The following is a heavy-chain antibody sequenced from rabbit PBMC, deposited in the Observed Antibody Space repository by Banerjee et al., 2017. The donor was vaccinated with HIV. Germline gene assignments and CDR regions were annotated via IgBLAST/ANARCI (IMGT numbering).Heavy chain of an antibody. CDR3: ARDWGAYAGHGYATGWLDL. CDR1: GFSFSSTYY. CDR2: INTSSGNT. J-gene: IGHJ5*01. D-gene: IGHD6-1*01. Sequence: QEQLVESGGGLVQPEGSLTLTCTASGFSFSSTYYMCWVRQAPGKGLEWIACINTSSGNTVYASWAKGRFTISKTSSTTVTLQMTSLTAADTATYFCARDWGAYAGHGYATGWLDLWGPGTLVTVS. V-gene: IGHV1S45*01.